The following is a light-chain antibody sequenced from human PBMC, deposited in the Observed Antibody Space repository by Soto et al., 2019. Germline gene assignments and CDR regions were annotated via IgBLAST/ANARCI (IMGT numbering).Light chain of an antibody. CDR2: DAS. CDR1: QTISRW. Sequence: DIQLTQTPSTLSASVGDEVTITCRASQTISRWLAWYQQKPGRAPKLLIYDASTLESGVPSRFSGSGSETEFTLTISRLQPDDFATYFCHSRAFGQGTRLEFK. CDR3: HSRA. V-gene: IGKV1-5*01. J-gene: IGKJ5*01.